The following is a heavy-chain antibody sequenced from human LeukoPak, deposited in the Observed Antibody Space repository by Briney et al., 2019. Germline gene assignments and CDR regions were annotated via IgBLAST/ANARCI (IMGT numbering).Heavy chain of an antibody. J-gene: IGHJ4*02. D-gene: IGHD3-22*01. CDR1: GFTFSSYA. V-gene: IGHV3-30-3*01. CDR3: ARVDYYDSSGYYYGFDY. CDR2: ISYGGSNK. Sequence: GRSLRLSCAASGFTFSSYAMHWVRQAPGKGLEWVAVISYGGSNKYYADSVEGRFTISRDNSKNTLYLQMNSLRAEDTAVYYCARVDYYDSSGYYYGFDYWGQGTLVTVSS.